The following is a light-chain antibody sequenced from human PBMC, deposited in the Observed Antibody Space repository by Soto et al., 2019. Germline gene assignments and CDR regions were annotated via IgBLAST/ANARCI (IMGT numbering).Light chain of an antibody. CDR3: ISYKTDDTFV. Sequence: QSVLTRPASVSGSPAQSITSSCAGTRSDIGASNSVSWYQHLPGRSPTLIIYEATNRPSGVSERFSGSKAGDTASLTISGLQADDESEYFCISYKTDDTFVFGGGTKVTVL. CDR1: RSDIGASNS. V-gene: IGLV2-14*01. J-gene: IGLJ1*01. CDR2: EAT.